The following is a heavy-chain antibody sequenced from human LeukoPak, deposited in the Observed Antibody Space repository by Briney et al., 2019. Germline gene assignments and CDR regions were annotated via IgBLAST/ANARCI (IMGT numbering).Heavy chain of an antibody. J-gene: IGHJ3*02. CDR2: ISGSSIST. D-gene: IGHD3-22*01. Sequence: GGSLRLSCAASGFTFSSYTMSWVRQAPGKGLEWVSAISGSSISTYYADSVKGRFTISRDNSKNTLYLQMSSLRAEDTAIYYCAKDGVDSSAYYYPEAFDIWAKGQWSPSLQ. V-gene: IGHV3-23*01. CDR3: AKDGVDSSAYYYPEAFDI. CDR1: GFTFSSYT.